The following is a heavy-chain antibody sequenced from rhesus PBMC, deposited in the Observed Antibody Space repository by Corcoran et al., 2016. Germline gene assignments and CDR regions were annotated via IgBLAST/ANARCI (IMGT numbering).Heavy chain of an antibody. J-gene: IGHJ4*01. CDR3: ATPPLNNWNYFDY. V-gene: IGHV4S12*01. CDR1: GGSISGYY. Sequence: QVQLQESGPGVVKPSETLSLTCTVSGGSISGYYWSWIRQPPGKGLEWIGGIYSNSESTNYTPSLKSRVTISKDTSKSQFSLKLSSVTATDTAVYYCATPPLNNWNYFDYWGQGVLVTVSS. D-gene: IGHD1-26*01. CDR2: IYSNSEST.